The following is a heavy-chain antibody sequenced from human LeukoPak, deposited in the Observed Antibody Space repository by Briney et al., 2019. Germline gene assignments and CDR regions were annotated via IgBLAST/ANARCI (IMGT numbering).Heavy chain of an antibody. Sequence: GGSLRLSCAASGFTFSRYWMSWARQAPGKGLEWVANIKQDGSEKFYVDSVKGRFTISRDNAKNSLNLQMNSLRAEDTAVYYCARGDYYDSSGYYTDAFDIWGQGTMVTVSS. D-gene: IGHD3-22*01. CDR2: IKQDGSEK. V-gene: IGHV3-7*01. J-gene: IGHJ3*02. CDR3: ARGDYYDSSGYYTDAFDI. CDR1: GFTFSRYW.